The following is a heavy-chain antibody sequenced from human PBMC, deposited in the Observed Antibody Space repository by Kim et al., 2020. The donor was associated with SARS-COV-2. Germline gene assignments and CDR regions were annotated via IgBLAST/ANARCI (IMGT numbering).Heavy chain of an antibody. J-gene: IGHJ4*02. V-gene: IGHV1-46*01. CDR3: ATEPYDILTGFSN. D-gene: IGHD3-9*01. Sequence: SDAQKFQGRVTMTRDTSTSTVYMELSSLRSEDTAVYYCATEPYDILTGFSNWGQGTLVTVSS.